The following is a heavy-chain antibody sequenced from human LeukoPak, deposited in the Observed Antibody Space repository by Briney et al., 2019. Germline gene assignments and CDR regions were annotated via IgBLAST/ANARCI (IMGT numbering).Heavy chain of an antibody. D-gene: IGHD3-22*01. V-gene: IGHV3-7*01. Sequence: GGSLRLSCAASGFTFNSYWMSWVRQAPGKGLEWVANTKQDGSEKYYVDSVKGRFTISRDNAKNTLSLQMNSLRAEDTAVYYCARDLGQYYDTSDNWFDPWGQGTLVTVSS. CDR3: ARDLGQYYDTSDNWFDP. CDR1: GFTFNSYW. J-gene: IGHJ5*02. CDR2: TKQDGSEK.